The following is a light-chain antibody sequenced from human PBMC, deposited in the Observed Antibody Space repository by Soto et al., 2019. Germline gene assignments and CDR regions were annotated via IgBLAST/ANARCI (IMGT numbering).Light chain of an antibody. CDR3: SSYTSSSTSRV. V-gene: IGLV2-14*01. J-gene: IGLJ1*01. CDR1: SSDVGGYNY. Sequence: QAVVTQPASVSGSPGQSITISCTGTSSDVGGYNYVSWYQQHPGKAPKLMIYEVSNRPSGVSNRFSGSKSGNTASLTISGLQAEDEADYYCSSYTSSSTSRVFGTGTKLTVL. CDR2: EVS.